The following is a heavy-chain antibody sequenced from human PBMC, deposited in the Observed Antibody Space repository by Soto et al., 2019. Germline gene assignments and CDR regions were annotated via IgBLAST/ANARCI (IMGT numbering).Heavy chain of an antibody. V-gene: IGHV3-33*01. CDR2: ILDDGSDK. Sequence: QVQLVESGGGVVQPGRSLRLSCAASGFSFSSYGMHWVRQAPGKGLEWVAVILDDGSDKDYTDAVKGRFTISRDNSKNPLDLEMNSLRAEDTAVYCCARDDDYGDNGLEYWGQGPLVSVSS. J-gene: IGHJ4*02. D-gene: IGHD4-17*01. CDR3: ARDDDYGDNGLEY. CDR1: GFSFSSYG.